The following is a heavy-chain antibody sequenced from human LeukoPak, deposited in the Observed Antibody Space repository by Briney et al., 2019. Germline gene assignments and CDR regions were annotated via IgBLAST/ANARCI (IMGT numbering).Heavy chain of an antibody. D-gene: IGHD3-10*01. CDR2: IYYSGST. Sequence: SETLSLTCTVSGGSISSYYWSWIRQPPGKGLEWIGYIYYSGSTNYNPSLKSRVTISVDTSKNQFSLKVTPVTAADTAVYYCARDSGTTGEVKFDPWGQGTLVTVSS. V-gene: IGHV4-59*12. J-gene: IGHJ5*02. CDR1: GGSISSYY. CDR3: ARDSGTTGEVKFDP.